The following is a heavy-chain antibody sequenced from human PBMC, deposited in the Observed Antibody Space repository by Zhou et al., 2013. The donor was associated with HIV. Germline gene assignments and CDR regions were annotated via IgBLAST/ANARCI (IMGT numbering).Heavy chain of an antibody. D-gene: IGHD1-26*01. CDR3: STDGQWELVAGGGDHFDI. CDR2: FHPDVDSR. J-gene: IGHJ3*02. Sequence: QVQLVQSGAEMKKPGASVKVACTVHGYTLSDLTIHWVRQPPGKGLEWMGHFHPDVDSRVHDQRFQDRLTMTVDPAAETSYMELTSLTSDDTATYFCSTDGQWELVAGGGDHFDIWGQGTLIVVSS. V-gene: IGHV1-24*01. CDR1: GYTLSDLT.